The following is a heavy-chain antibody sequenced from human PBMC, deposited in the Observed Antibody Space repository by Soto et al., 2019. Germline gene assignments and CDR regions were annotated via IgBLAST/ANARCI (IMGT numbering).Heavy chain of an antibody. CDR3: AREWGHIVVVTATIDY. D-gene: IGHD2-21*02. CDR1: GFTFSSYA. V-gene: IGHV3-30-3*01. J-gene: IGHJ4*02. Sequence: QVQLVESGGGVVKPGRSLRLSCAASGFTFSSYAMHWVRQAPGKGLEWVAVISYDDSNKYYADSVQGRFTISRDNSKNARDPEMNSLVAEDTAVYDCAREWGHIVVVTATIDYWCQGTLVPVCS. CDR2: ISYDDSNK.